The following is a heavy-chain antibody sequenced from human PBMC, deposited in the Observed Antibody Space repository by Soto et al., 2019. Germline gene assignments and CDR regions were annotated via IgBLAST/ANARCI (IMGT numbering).Heavy chain of an antibody. V-gene: IGHV3-30*18. J-gene: IGHJ6*02. Sequence: QVQLVESGGGVVQPGKSLRLSCAASGFTFSNYGMHWVRQAPGKGLEWVAAILYDGSNTYYADSVKGRFTISRDNSKNTLYLEMNSLRAEDTAVYHCAKSRDGYSFYYFYGLDVWGQGNTVTVSS. CDR1: GFTFSNYG. CDR3: AKSRDGYSFYYFYGLDV. D-gene: IGHD4-4*01. CDR2: ILYDGSNT.